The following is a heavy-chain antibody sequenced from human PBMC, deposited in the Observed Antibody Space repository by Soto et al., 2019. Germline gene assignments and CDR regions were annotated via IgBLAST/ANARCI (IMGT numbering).Heavy chain of an antibody. CDR3: AKDRSYYDFWSGYIDY. CDR1: GFTFSSYA. V-gene: IGHV3-23*01. J-gene: IGHJ4*02. D-gene: IGHD3-3*01. CDR2: ISGSGGST. Sequence: GGSLRLSCAASGFTFSSYAMSWVRQAPGKGLEWVSAISGSGGSTYYADSVKGRFTISRDNSKNTLYLQMNSLRAEDTAVYYCAKDRSYYDFWSGYIDYWGQGTLVTVSS.